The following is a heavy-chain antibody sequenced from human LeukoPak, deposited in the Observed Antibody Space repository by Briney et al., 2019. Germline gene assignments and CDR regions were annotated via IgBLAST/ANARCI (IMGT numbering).Heavy chain of an antibody. V-gene: IGHV1-2*06. CDR3: AREGAGSYYSFDY. CDR1: GYTFTGYY. D-gene: IGHD1-26*01. J-gene: IGHJ4*02. CDR2: INPNSGGT. Sequence: ASVKVSFKASGYTFTGYYMHWVRQAPGQGLEWMGRINPNSGGTNYAQKFQGRVTMTRDTSISTAYMELSRLRSDDTAVYYCAREGAGSYYSFDYWGQGTLVTVSS.